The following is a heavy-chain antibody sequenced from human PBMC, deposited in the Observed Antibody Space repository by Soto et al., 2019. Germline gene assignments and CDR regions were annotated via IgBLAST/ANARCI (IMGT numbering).Heavy chain of an antibody. D-gene: IGHD3-22*01. Sequence: PVGSHRHSSIASGFTCISYDMSWVRQAPGKGLEWISYISSSSTTIYYADSVKGRFTISRENAKNSLYLQMNSLRDEDTAVYYCARDRYDSSGSLSYWGQGTLVTVSS. CDR3: ARDRYDSSGSLSY. V-gene: IGHV3-48*02. J-gene: IGHJ4*02. CDR2: ISSSSTTI. CDR1: GFTCISYD.